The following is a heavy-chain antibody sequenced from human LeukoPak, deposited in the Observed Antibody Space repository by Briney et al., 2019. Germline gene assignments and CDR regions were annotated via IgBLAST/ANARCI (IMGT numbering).Heavy chain of an antibody. CDR1: GFTFGDYF. J-gene: IGHJ4*02. V-gene: IGHV3-49*04. Sequence: GGSLRLSCTASGFTFGDYFMSWVRQAPGKGPQWVSFIRSKAYGGTREYAASVKGRFTISRDDSKSIACLQMSSLKTEDTAVYYCTRGYRSGTINPLFDYWGQGILVAVSS. CDR3: TRGYRSGTINPLFDY. CDR2: IRSKAYGGTR. D-gene: IGHD1-7*01.